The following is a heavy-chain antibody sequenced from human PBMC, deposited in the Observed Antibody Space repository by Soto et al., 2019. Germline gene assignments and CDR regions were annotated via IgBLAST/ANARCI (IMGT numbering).Heavy chain of an antibody. CDR3: ARAYCGGDCYFYFQH. J-gene: IGHJ1*01. CDR2: ISYDGSNK. Sequence: GGSLRLSCAASGFTFSSYGMHWVRQAPGKGLEWVAVISYDGSNKYYADSVKGRFTISRDNSKNTLYLQMNSLRAEDTAVYYCARAYCGGDCYFYFQHWGQGTLVTVSS. D-gene: IGHD2-21*02. V-gene: IGHV3-30*03. CDR1: GFTFSSYG.